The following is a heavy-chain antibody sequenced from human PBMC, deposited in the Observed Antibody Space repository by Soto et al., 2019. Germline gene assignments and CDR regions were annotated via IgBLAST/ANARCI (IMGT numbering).Heavy chain of an antibody. CDR2: IYYSGST. D-gene: IGHD3-22*01. CDR3: ARGRSSGYYSWGYYYYGMDV. J-gene: IGHJ6*02. Sequence: SETLSLTCTVSGGSISSGDYYWSWIRQPPGKGLEWIGYIYYSGSTYYNPSLKSRVTISVDTSKNQFSLKLSSVTAADTAVYYCARGRSSGYYSWGYYYYGMDVWGQGTTVTVPS. CDR1: GGSISSGDYY. V-gene: IGHV4-30-4*01.